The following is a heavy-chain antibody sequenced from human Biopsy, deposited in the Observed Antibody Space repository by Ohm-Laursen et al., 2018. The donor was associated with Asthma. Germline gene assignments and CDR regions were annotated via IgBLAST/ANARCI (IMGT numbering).Heavy chain of an antibody. D-gene: IGHD5-12*01. Sequence: GSLRLSCTAAGFAVSRDHMFWVRQAPGKGLEWVSVIYSGGTSHTADSVRGRFTISRDYSKNTLYLQMSSLRAEDTAVYFCARDSGSGYDWDPLDYWGQGTLVTVSS. J-gene: IGHJ4*02. CDR1: GFAVSRDH. V-gene: IGHV3-66*01. CDR3: ARDSGSGYDWDPLDY. CDR2: IYSGGTS.